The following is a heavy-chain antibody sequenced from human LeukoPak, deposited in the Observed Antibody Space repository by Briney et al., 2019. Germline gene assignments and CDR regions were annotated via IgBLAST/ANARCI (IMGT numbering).Heavy chain of an antibody. Sequence: GESLNISCKGSGYSFTSYWIGWVRQMPGKGLEWMGIIYPGDSDTRYSPSFQGQVTISADKSISTAYLQWSSLKASDTAMYYCARHEGCSGGSCYLDYWGQGTLVTVSS. D-gene: IGHD2-15*01. V-gene: IGHV5-51*01. J-gene: IGHJ4*02. CDR1: GYSFTSYW. CDR2: IYPGDSDT. CDR3: ARHEGCSGGSCYLDY.